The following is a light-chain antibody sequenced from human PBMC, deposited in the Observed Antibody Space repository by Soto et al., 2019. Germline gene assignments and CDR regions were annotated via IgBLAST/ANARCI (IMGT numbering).Light chain of an antibody. J-gene: IGKJ4*01. V-gene: IGKV3-20*01. Sequence: EIVLMQSPGTLSLSPGERATLSCRTSQSVSSSYIAWYQQRPGQAPRLLIYGASKRATDIPDTFSGSGSGTDFTLTISRLEPEDFAVYYCQHYGSSPPLTFGGGTKVEIK. CDR1: QSVSSSY. CDR2: GAS. CDR3: QHYGSSPPLT.